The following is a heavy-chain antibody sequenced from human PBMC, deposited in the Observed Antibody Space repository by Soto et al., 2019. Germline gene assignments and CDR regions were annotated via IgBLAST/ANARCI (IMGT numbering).Heavy chain of an antibody. V-gene: IGHV1-18*01. CDR2: ISAHNGNT. J-gene: IGHJ4*02. CDR1: GYTFTSYG. CDR3: ARGRDGDD. Sequence: QVHLVQSGAEVKKPGASVKVSCKGSGYTFTSYGITWVRQAPGQGLEWMGWISAHNGNTDYAQRLQGRVTVTRDTPTSTAYMELRSLRSEDPAVYYCARGRDGDDWGQGALVTVSS.